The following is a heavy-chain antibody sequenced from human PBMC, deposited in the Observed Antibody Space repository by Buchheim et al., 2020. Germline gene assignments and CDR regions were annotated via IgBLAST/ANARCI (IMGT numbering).Heavy chain of an antibody. J-gene: IGHJ5*02. CDR2: INHSGST. V-gene: IGHV4-30-4*01. CDR1: GGSISSGDYY. CDR3: ARGRRCSGGSCPNWFDP. Sequence: QVQLQESGPGLVKPSQTLSLTCTVSGGSISSGDYYWSWIRQPPGKGLEWIGEINHSGSTNYNPSLKSRVTISVDTSKNQFSLKLSSVTAADTAVYYCARGRRCSGGSCPNWFDPWGQGTL. D-gene: IGHD2-15*01.